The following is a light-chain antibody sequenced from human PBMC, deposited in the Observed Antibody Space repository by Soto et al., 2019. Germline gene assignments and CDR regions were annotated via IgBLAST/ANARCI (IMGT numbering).Light chain of an antibody. Sequence: ETVMTQSPATLSLSAGERATISCRASQSVNRNLAWYKQKLGQAPRVLIFGASTRATGIPARFRGSGSGTEFSLTINSLQSEDFEVYYCQEYNTWPWTFGQGTKVDIK. J-gene: IGKJ1*01. CDR2: GAS. V-gene: IGKV3-15*01. CDR3: QEYNTWPWT. CDR1: QSVNRN.